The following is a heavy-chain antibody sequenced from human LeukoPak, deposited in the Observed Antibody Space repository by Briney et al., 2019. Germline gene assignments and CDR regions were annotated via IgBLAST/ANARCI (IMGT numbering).Heavy chain of an antibody. CDR2: ISYDGSNK. D-gene: IGHD3-22*01. CDR3: ARVDFQWLLLPTIDY. J-gene: IGHJ4*02. V-gene: IGHV3-30-3*01. CDR1: GFTFRSYA. Sequence: GALRPPCSASGFTFRSYAMPWVRQAPGKGLEGVAVISYDGSNKYYADSVKGRFTISRDNSKNTLYLQMNSLRAEDTAVYYCARVDFQWLLLPTIDYWGQGTLVTVSS.